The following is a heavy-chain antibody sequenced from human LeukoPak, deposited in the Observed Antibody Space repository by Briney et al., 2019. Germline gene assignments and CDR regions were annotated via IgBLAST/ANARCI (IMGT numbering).Heavy chain of an antibody. Sequence: SETLSLTCTVSGGSISSGSYYWSWIRQPAGKGLEWIGYIYYSGSTNYNPSLKSRVTISVDTSKNQFSLKLSSVTAADTAVYYCARGQSTILDYYYYYYMDVWGKGTTVTISS. CDR3: ARGQSTILDYYYYYYMDV. D-gene: IGHD2-2*01. CDR1: GGSISSGSYY. V-gene: IGHV4-61*10. J-gene: IGHJ6*03. CDR2: IYYSGST.